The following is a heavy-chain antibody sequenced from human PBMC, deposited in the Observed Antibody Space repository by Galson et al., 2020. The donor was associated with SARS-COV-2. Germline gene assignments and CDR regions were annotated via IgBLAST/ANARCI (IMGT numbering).Heavy chain of an antibody. CDR2: IYPGDSDT. CDR3: ATNSYTSGWNEFDS. J-gene: IGHJ4*02. D-gene: IGHD6-25*01. CDR1: GYTFNTFW. Sequence: GESLKISCKGSGYTFNTFWIGWVRQMPGKGLEWMGIIYPGDSDTRYSPSFQGQVTISADKSINTAYLQWDSLKASDTAMYYCATNSYTSGWNEFDSWGQGTLVTVSS. V-gene: IGHV5-51*01.